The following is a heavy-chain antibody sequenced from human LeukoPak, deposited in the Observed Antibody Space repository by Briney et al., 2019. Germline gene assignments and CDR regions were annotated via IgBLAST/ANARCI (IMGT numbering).Heavy chain of an antibody. J-gene: IGHJ4*02. Sequence: ASETLSLTCAVSGGSISSSNWWSWVRQPPGKGLEGIGEIYHSGSTNYNPSLKRRVTISVDKSKNQFSLKLSSVTAADTAVYYCARVAVAGTIDYWGQGTLVTVSS. V-gene: IGHV4-4*02. CDR1: GGSISSSNW. D-gene: IGHD6-19*01. CDR2: IYHSGST. CDR3: ARVAVAGTIDY.